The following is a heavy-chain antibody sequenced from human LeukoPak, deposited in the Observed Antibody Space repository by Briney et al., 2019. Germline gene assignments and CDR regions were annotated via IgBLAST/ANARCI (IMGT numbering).Heavy chain of an antibody. CDR2: ISSSSSTI. D-gene: IGHD2-8*02. CDR1: GFPFSSYS. Sequence: GGSLSLSCAASGFPFSSYSINWVRQAPGKGLEWVSYISSSSSTIYYADSVKGRFTISRDNAKNSLYLQMNSLRAEDTAVYYCARDGPGGLEIFDYWGQGTLVTVSS. J-gene: IGHJ4*02. CDR3: ARDGPGGLEIFDY. V-gene: IGHV3-48*01.